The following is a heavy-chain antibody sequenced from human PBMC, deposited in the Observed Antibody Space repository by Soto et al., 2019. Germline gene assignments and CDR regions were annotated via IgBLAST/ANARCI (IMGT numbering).Heavy chain of an antibody. D-gene: IGHD3-16*01. CDR1: GFTFDDHA. CDR2: ITWDGATT. J-gene: IGHJ1*01. Sequence: EVLLVESGGDVVQPGGSLRLSCSVSGFTFDDHAMHWVRQAPGKGLEWVSLITWDGATTYYAASVKGRFTISRDNSKDAVCLQMHILGHDDSAGHFGARPADYEGNGATQVLQYWGQGALVT. V-gene: IGHV3-43*01. CDR3: ARPADYEGNGATQVLQY.